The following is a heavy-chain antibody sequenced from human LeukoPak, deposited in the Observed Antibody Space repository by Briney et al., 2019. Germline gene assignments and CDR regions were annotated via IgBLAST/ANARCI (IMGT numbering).Heavy chain of an antibody. CDR1: GYTFTSYG. CDR2: ISVHNGDT. CDR3: AREGSSATRNFDY. Sequence: ASVKVSCKASGYTFTSYGISWVRQAPGQGLEWMGWISVHNGDTNYAQKFQGRVTLTTDTSTSTAYMELRSLRSDDTAVYYCAREGSSATRNFDYWGQGTLVTVSS. V-gene: IGHV1-18*01. D-gene: IGHD6-19*01. J-gene: IGHJ4*02.